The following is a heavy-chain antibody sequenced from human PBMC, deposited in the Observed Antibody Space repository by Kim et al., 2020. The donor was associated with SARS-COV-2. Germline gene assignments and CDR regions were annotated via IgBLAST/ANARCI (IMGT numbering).Heavy chain of an antibody. CDR3: ARGIIAAAGKVFHY. Sequence: APGFTGRFVFSMDTSVSTAYLQISSLKAEDTAVYYCARGIIAAAGKVFHYWGQGTLVTVSS. D-gene: IGHD6-13*01. V-gene: IGHV7-4-1*02. J-gene: IGHJ4*02.